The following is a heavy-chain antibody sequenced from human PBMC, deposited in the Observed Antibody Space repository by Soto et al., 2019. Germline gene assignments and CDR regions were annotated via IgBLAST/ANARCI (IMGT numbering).Heavy chain of an antibody. Sequence: GGSLRLSCAASGFTFSSYAMHWVRQAPGKGLEWVAVISYDGSNKYYADSVKGRFTISRDNSKNTLYLQMNSLRAEDTAVYYCARTRAPDYWGQGTLVTVSS. CDR1: GFTFSSYA. J-gene: IGHJ4*02. CDR2: ISYDGSNK. CDR3: ARTRAPDY. V-gene: IGHV3-30-3*01.